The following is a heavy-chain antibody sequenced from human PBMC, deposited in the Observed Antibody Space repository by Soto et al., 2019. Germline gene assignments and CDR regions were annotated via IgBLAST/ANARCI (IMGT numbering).Heavy chain of an antibody. V-gene: IGHV3-48*03. D-gene: IGHD7-27*01. CDR2: ISSSGSTI. J-gene: IGHJ4*02. CDR3: ARVLLGWADY. CDR1: GFTFSSYE. Sequence: GGSLRLSCAASGFTFSSYEMNWVRQAPGKGLECVSYISSSGSTIYYADSVKGRFTISRDNAKNSLYLQMNSLRAEDTAVYDCARVLLGWADYWGQGTLVTVSS.